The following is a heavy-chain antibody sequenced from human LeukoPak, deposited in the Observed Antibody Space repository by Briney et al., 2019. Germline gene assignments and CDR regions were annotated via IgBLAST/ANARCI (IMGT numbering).Heavy chain of an antibody. V-gene: IGHV4-34*01. Sequence: SETLSLTCAVYGGSFSGYYWSWIRQPPGKGLEWIGEINHSGSTNYNPSLKSRVTISVDTSKNQFSLKLSSVTAADTAVYYCARGPSSSWSRYYGMDVWGQGTTVTVSS. CDR1: GGSFSGYY. D-gene: IGHD6-13*01. J-gene: IGHJ6*02. CDR2: INHSGST. CDR3: ARGPSSSWSRYYGMDV.